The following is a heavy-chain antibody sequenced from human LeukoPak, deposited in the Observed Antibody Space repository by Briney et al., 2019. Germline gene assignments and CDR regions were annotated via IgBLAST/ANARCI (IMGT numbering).Heavy chain of an antibody. CDR2: ISSSGGNT. J-gene: IGHJ4*02. CDR1: GFTFSSYA. CDR3: AKVHLSYYFDY. D-gene: IGHD6-6*01. V-gene: IGHV3-23*01. Sequence: PGGSLRLSCAASGFTFSSYAMRWVRQAPGKGLEWVSAISSSGGNTYYADSVKGRFTISRDNSKNTLYLEVNSLRAEDTAVYYCAKVHLSYYFDYWGQGTLVTVSS.